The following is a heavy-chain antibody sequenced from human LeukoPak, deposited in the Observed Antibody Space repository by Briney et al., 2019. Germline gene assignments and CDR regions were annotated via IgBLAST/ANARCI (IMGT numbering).Heavy chain of an antibody. Sequence: GGSLRLSCAASGFTFSSYAMSWVRQAPGKGLEWVSAISGSGGSTYYADSVKGRFTISRDNSKNTLYLQMNSLIAEDTAVYYCAKPYCSSTSCYDGAYYFDYWGQGTLVTVSS. CDR1: GFTFSSYA. V-gene: IGHV3-23*01. CDR3: AKPYCSSTSCYDGAYYFDY. CDR2: ISGSGGST. J-gene: IGHJ4*02. D-gene: IGHD2-2*01.